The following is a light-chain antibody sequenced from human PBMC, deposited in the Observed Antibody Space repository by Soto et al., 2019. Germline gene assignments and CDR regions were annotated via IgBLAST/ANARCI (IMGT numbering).Light chain of an antibody. CDR1: SSDVGSSNL. J-gene: IGLJ1*01. V-gene: IGLV2-23*01. CDR3: CSYASAGTYL. Sequence: QSVLTQPASVSGSPGQSITISCTGTSSDVGSSNLVSWYQHHPGKAPKLIIYEAIKRPSGVSDRFSCSKSGNTASLTISGLQGEDESDYYCCSYASAGTYLFGSGTKATV. CDR2: EAI.